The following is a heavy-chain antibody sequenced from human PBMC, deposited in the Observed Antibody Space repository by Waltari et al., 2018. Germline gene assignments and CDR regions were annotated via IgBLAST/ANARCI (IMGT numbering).Heavy chain of an antibody. J-gene: IGHJ4*02. Sequence: EVQLVESGGGLVKPGGSLRLSCAASGFTFSSYSMNWVRQAPGKGLEWVSSISSSSSYIYYADSVKGRFTISRDNAKNSLYLQMNSLRAEDTAVYYCARGGDILTGYWRGDYWGQGTLVTVSS. CDR3: ARGGDILTGYWRGDY. CDR1: GFTFSSYS. V-gene: IGHV3-21*01. CDR2: ISSSSSYI. D-gene: IGHD3-9*01.